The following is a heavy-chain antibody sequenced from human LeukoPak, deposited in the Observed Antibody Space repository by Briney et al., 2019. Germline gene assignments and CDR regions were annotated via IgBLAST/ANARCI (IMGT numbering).Heavy chain of an antibody. CDR2: IYPGDSDT. V-gene: IGHV5-51*01. CDR3: ARLTYGGNSGVYGMDV. J-gene: IGHJ6*02. Sequence: GESLKISCKGSGYSFTSYWIGWVRQMPGKGLEWMGIIYPGDSDTRYSPSFQGQVTISADKSISTAYLQWSSLMASDTAMYYCARLTYGGNSGVYGMDVWGQGTTVTVSS. CDR1: GYSFTSYW. D-gene: IGHD4-23*01.